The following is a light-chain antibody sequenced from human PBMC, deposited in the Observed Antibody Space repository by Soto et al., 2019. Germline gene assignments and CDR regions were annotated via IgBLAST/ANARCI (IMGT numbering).Light chain of an antibody. V-gene: IGKV3-20*01. CDR1: QSVRSN. J-gene: IGKJ5*01. CDR3: QQYGSSPS. CDR2: GAS. Sequence: EIVMTQSPATLSVSPGERATLSCRASQSVRSNLAWYQQKPGQAPRLLIYGASSRATGIPDRFSGSGSGTDFTLTISRLEPEDFAVYYCQQYGSSPSFGQGARLEIK.